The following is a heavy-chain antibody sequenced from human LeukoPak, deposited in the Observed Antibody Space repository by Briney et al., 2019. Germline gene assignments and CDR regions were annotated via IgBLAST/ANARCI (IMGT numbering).Heavy chain of an antibody. CDR3: ARHSPYCSGGGCYFDY. D-gene: IGHD2-15*01. CDR1: GGSISSYY. Sequence: SETLSLTCTVSGGSISSYYWSWIRQPPGKGLERIGYISSSGSNSFNPSLKSRVTISQDTSKNQLSLKLSSVTAADTAVYYCARHSPYCSGGGCYFDYWGQGTLVTVSS. J-gene: IGHJ4*02. CDR2: ISSSGSN. V-gene: IGHV4-59*08.